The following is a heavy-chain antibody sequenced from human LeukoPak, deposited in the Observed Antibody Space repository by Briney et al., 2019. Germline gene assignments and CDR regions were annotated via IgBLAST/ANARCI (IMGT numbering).Heavy chain of an antibody. D-gene: IGHD1-1*01. CDR2: IRRNPSGGTS. V-gene: IGHV3-49*03. Sequence: GGSLRLSCVTSGFTFTNYAISWFRQAPGKGLEWVGFIRRNPSGGTSDYAASVKGRFTISRDNSKTIVYLQMNSLDSEDTAMYYCARGVGYTYAWSDWGQGTLVTVSS. CDR3: ARGVGYTYAWSD. CDR1: GFTFTNYA. J-gene: IGHJ4*02.